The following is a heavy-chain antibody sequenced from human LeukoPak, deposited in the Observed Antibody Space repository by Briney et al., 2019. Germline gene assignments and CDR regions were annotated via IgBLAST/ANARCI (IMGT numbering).Heavy chain of an antibody. D-gene: IGHD2-15*01. Sequence: PGGCLRLSCAASAFTFSTNWMNSVRQAPGKGLEWVANIKQDGSQKQYVDSVRGRFTISKDNTKNILYLQMNSLRAEDTAVYYCARLPSAANDYWGQGTLVTVSS. CDR1: AFTFSTNW. CDR3: ARLPSAANDY. V-gene: IGHV3-7*01. CDR2: IKQDGSQK. J-gene: IGHJ4*02.